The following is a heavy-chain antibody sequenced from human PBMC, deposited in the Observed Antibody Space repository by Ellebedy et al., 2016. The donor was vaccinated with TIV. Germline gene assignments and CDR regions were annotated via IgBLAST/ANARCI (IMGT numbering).Heavy chain of an antibody. D-gene: IGHD3-10*01. CDR3: VRDRPSGNFDS. CDR1: GYSISSGYY. CDR2: INHSGKT. J-gene: IGHJ4*02. Sequence: SETLSLTXTVSGYSISSGYYWGRIRQTPGKGLEWIGSINHSGKTYYNPSVESRVTVSVDTSKNQFSLRLNSVTAADTAVFYCVRDRPSGNFDSWGQGTLVTVSS. V-gene: IGHV4-38-2*02.